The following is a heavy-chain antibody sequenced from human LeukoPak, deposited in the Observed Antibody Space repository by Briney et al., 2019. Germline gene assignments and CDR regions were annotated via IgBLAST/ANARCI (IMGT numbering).Heavy chain of an antibody. D-gene: IGHD6-13*01. Sequence: SETQSLTCTVSGGSISSSSYYWGWIRQPPGKGLEWVGSIYYSGSTYYNPSLKSRVTISVDTSKNQFSLKLSSVTAADTAVYYCARHDLHSSSWYYFDHWGQGTLVTVSS. CDR3: ARHDLHSSSWYYFDH. V-gene: IGHV4-39*01. CDR1: GGSISSSSYY. CDR2: IYYSGST. J-gene: IGHJ4*02.